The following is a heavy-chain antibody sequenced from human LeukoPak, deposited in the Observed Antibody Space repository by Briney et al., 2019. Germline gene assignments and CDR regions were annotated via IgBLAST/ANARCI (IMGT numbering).Heavy chain of an antibody. V-gene: IGHV3-49*04. D-gene: IGHD6-19*01. CDR3: TRSAGYSSGWYHDY. CDR2: IRSKAYGVTT. Sequence: PGRSLRLSCTASGFTFGDYAMSWVRQAPGKGLEWVGFIRSKAYGVTTEYAASVKGRFTISRDDSKSIAYLQMNSLKIEDTAVYYCTRSAGYSSGWYHDYWGQGTLVTVSS. CDR1: GFTFGDYA. J-gene: IGHJ4*02.